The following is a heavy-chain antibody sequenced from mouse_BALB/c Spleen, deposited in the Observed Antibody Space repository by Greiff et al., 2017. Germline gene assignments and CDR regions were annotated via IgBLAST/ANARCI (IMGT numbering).Heavy chain of an antibody. CDR2: IRNKANGYTT. V-gene: IGHV7-3*02. J-gene: IGHJ1*01. CDR1: GFTFTDYY. Sequence: VQLKESGGGLVQPGGSLRLSCATSGFTFTDYYMSWVRQPPGKALEWLGFIRNKANGYTTEYSASVKGRFTISRDNSQSILYLQMNTLRAEDSATYYCARDYGNYWYFDVWGAGTTVTVSS. D-gene: IGHD2-1*01. CDR3: ARDYGNYWYFDV.